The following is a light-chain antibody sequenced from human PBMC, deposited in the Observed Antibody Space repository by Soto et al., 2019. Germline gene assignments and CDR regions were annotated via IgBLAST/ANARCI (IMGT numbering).Light chain of an antibody. V-gene: IGKV1-5*03. Sequence: DIQMTQSPSTLSASVGDRVTITCRASQSLSSWLAWYQQKPGTAPKLLIYKASSLESGVPSRFSGSGSGTEFTLTISSLQPDDFATYYCQQYNSFPYTFGQGTKLEIK. J-gene: IGKJ2*01. CDR2: KAS. CDR3: QQYNSFPYT. CDR1: QSLSSW.